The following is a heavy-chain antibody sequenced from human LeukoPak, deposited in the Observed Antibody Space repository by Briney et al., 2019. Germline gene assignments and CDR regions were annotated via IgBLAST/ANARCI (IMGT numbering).Heavy chain of an antibody. CDR1: GYTFTGYY. CDR3: ARDRETSGEQNRKNDY. D-gene: IGHD1/OR15-1a*01. V-gene: IGHV1-2*02. J-gene: IGHJ4*02. CDR2: INPNSGGA. Sequence: ASVKVSCKASGYTFTGYYMHWVRQAPGQGLEWMGWINPNSGGANYAQKFQGRVTMTRDTSISTAYMELSSLRSEDTAVYYCARDRETSGEQNRKNDYWGQGPLVTVPS.